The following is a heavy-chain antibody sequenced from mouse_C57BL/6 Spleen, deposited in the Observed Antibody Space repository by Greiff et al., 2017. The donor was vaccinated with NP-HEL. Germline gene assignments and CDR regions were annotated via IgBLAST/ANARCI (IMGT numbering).Heavy chain of an antibody. CDR3: ARQVSSYGYFDY. CDR1: GFTFSDYY. V-gene: IGHV5-12*01. D-gene: IGHD1-1*01. Sequence: EVQLVESGGGLVQPGGSLKLSCAASGFTFSDYYMYWVRQTPEKRLEWVAYISNGGGSTYYPDTVKGRFTISRDNAKNTLYLQMSRLKSEDTAMYYCARQVSSYGYFDYWGQGTTLTVSS. J-gene: IGHJ2*01. CDR2: ISNGGGST.